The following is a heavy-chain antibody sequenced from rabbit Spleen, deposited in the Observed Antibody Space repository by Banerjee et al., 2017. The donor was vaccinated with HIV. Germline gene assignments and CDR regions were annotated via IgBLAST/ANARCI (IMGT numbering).Heavy chain of an antibody. CDR2: IDPIFGTT. CDR3: ARSDNNIVRGCNL. J-gene: IGHJ4*01. CDR1: GFTLNTYW. Sequence: QLEESGGDLVKPEGSLTLSCKASGFTLNTYWMNWVRQAPGKGLEWIGYIDPIFGTTDYASWVNGRFTISSDNAQNTVDLQLNSLTAADTATYFCARSDNNIVRGCNLWGQGTLVTVS. D-gene: IGHD4-2*01. V-gene: IGHV1S7*01.